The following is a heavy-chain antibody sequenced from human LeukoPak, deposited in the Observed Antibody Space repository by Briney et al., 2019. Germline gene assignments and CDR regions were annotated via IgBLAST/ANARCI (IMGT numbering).Heavy chain of an antibody. D-gene: IGHD5-18*01. V-gene: IGHV3-23*01. CDR2: IVPSGGTT. CDR1: GFPFRNYG. J-gene: IGHJ4*02. CDR3: ARDSRWIQFDY. Sequence: PGGSLRLPCAASGFPFRNYGMNWVRQAPGKGLEWVSGIVPSGGTTYYADSVKGRFTVSRDNSKNTLYLQMNSLRADDTAVYYCARDSRWIQFDYWGQGTLVTVSS.